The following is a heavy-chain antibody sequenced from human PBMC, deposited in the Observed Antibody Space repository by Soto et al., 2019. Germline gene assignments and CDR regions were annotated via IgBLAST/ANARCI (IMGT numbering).Heavy chain of an antibody. CDR1: RFTFTSYW. CDR2: IKPDGNQI. V-gene: IGHV3-7*01. CDR3: AIDGFDYGDSMWWFDP. D-gene: IGHD4-17*01. J-gene: IGHJ5*02. Sequence: VGSLRLSCAASRFTFTSYWMSWVRQAPGKGLEWLANIKPDGNQIYYVDSVKGRFTISRDNAKNSVYLQMNSLRAEDTAVYYCAIDGFDYGDSMWWFDPWGQGTLVTVSS.